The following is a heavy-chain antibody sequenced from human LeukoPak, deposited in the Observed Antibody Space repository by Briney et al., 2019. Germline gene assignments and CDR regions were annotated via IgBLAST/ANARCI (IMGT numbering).Heavy chain of an antibody. Sequence: GGSLRLSCAASGFTFSSYWMSWVRQAPGKGLEWVVNIKQDGSEKYYVDSVKGRFTISRDNAKNSLYLQMNSLRAEDTAVYYCARDLPYYYDSSGYSDYWGQGTLVTVSS. J-gene: IGHJ4*02. D-gene: IGHD3-22*01. CDR2: IKQDGSEK. CDR1: GFTFSSYW. CDR3: ARDLPYYYDSSGYSDY. V-gene: IGHV3-7*01.